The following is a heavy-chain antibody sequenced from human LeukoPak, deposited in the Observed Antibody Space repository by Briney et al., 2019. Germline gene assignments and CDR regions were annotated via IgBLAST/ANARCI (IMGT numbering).Heavy chain of an antibody. J-gene: IGHJ3*02. Sequence: SVKVSCKASGGTFSSYAISWVRQAPGQGLEWMGGIIPIFGTANYAQKFQGRVTITTDESTSTAYMELSSLRSEDTAVYYCAGPLAWLFWKDAFDIWGQGTMVTVSS. D-gene: IGHD3-3*01. CDR1: GGTFSSYA. V-gene: IGHV1-69*05. CDR3: AGPLAWLFWKDAFDI. CDR2: IIPIFGTA.